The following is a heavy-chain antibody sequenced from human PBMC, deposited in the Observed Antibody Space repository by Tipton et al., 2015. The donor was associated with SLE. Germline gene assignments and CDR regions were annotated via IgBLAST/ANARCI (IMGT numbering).Heavy chain of an antibody. CDR3: AKDFTSDYTKSGNLDY. D-gene: IGHD3-10*01. Sequence: SLRLSCAASGFTFDDYAMHWVRQAPGKGLEWVSGISWNSGSIGYADSVKGRFTISRDNAKNSLYLQMNSLRAEDTALYYCAKDFTSDYTKSGNLDYWGQGTLVTVSS. J-gene: IGHJ4*02. V-gene: IGHV3-9*01. CDR1: GFTFDDYA. CDR2: ISWNSGSI.